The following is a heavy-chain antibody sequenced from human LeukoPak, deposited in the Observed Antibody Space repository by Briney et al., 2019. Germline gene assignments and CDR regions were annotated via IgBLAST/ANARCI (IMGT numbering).Heavy chain of an antibody. D-gene: IGHD6-19*01. V-gene: IGHV4-59*01. CDR3: ARVVAGRRFDP. CDR2: TYYSGST. Sequence: SETLSLTCTVSGGSISSYHWSWIRKPPGKGLEWIGYTYYSGSTNYNPSLKSRVTISVDTSKNQFSLKLSSVTAAETAVYYCARVVAGRRFDPWGQGTLVTVSS. CDR1: GGSISSYH. J-gene: IGHJ5*02.